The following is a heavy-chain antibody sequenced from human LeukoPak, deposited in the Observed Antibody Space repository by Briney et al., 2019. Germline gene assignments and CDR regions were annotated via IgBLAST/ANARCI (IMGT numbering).Heavy chain of an antibody. J-gene: IGHJ4*02. CDR3: AKDNSDTVMVTSVDY. CDR1: GFTFSSYA. D-gene: IGHD5-18*01. V-gene: IGHV3-23*01. CDR2: ISGSGGST. Sequence: GGSLRLSCAASGFTFSSYAMSWVRQAPGKGLEWVSAISGSGGSTYYADSVKGRFTISRDNSKNTLYLQMNSLRAEDTAVYYCAKDNSDTVMVTSVDYWGQGTLVTVSS.